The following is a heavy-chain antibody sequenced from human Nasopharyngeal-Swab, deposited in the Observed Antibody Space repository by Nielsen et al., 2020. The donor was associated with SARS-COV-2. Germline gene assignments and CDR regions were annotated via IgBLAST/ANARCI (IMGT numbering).Heavy chain of an antibody. Sequence: WVRQAPGQGLEWMGQINPNSGGTNYAQKFQGRVTMTRDTSISTAYMELSRLRSDDTAVYYCARVGPSGYYYGMDVWGQGTTVTVSS. J-gene: IGHJ6*02. V-gene: IGHV1-2*06. CDR3: ARVGPSGYYYGMDV. D-gene: IGHD6-25*01. CDR2: INPNSGGT.